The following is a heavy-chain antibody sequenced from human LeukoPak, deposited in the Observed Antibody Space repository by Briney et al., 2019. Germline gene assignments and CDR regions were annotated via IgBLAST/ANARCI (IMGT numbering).Heavy chain of an antibody. CDR3: ARGRGLHIVVVTATGPFDY. V-gene: IGHV3-30-3*01. J-gene: IGHJ4*02. Sequence: PGGSLRLSCAASGFTFSSYAMHWVRQAPGKGLEWVAVISYDGGNKYYADSVKGRFTISIDNSKNTLYLQMNSLRAEDTAVYYCARGRGLHIVVVTATGPFDYWGQGTLVTVSS. D-gene: IGHD2-21*02. CDR2: ISYDGGNK. CDR1: GFTFSSYA.